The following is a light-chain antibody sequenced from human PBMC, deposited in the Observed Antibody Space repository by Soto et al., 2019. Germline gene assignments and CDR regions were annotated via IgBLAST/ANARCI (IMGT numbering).Light chain of an antibody. J-gene: IGKJ4*01. CDR3: QQVKTYPRT. CDR1: QAVPNN. Sequence: DIQMTQSPSFLSASVGDRFTITCRPSQAVPNNMAWYQQKPGKPPKLLIYEESTLHSGVPSRFSGRKSGTQFTLTIDSLQPEDFATYYCQQVKTYPRTFGGGTKVDIK. V-gene: IGKV1-9*01. CDR2: EES.